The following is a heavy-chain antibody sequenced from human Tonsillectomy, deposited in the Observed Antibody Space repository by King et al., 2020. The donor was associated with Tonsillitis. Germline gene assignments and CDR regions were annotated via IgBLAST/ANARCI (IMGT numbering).Heavy chain of an antibody. Sequence: VQLVESGGGLVQPGGSLRLSCAASGFTVSSNYMTWVRQAPGKGLEWVSVIYSSGSTYYADSVMGRFPISRAKSKNTLYLQMNSLRAEDTAVYYCARDSSASTRDYWGQGTLVTVSS. D-gene: IGHD6-6*01. J-gene: IGHJ4*02. CDR2: IYSSGST. V-gene: IGHV3-66*01. CDR3: ARDSSASTRDY. CDR1: GFTVSSNY.